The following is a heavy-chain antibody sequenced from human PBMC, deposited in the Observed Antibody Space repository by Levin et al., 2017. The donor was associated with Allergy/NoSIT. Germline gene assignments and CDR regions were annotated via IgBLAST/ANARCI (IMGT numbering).Heavy chain of an antibody. D-gene: IGHD3-10*01. CDR3: AHSASPMNRGVLTQYFDF. CDR2: IYWDEDK. CDR1: GFSLSTSGVS. V-gene: IGHV2-5*02. Sequence: QTLSLTCTFSGFSLSTSGVSVAWIRQPPGKALEWLALIYWDEDKRYNASLKDRLTIAQDSSKGQVVLTMTNLDPMDTATYFCAHSASPMNRGVLTQYFDFWGQGILVTVSS. J-gene: IGHJ4*02.